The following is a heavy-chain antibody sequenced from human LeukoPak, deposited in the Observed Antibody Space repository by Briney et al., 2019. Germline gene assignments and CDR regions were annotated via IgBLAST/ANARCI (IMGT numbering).Heavy chain of an antibody. CDR1: GYTFTGYY. Sequence: ASVKVSCKASGYTFTGYYMHWVRQAPRQGLEWMGWISDYNGNTNYAQKFQGRVTMTTDTSTSTAYMELRSLRSDDTAVYYCARGGLPIVWYYFDFWGQGTLVTVSS. CDR2: ISDYNGNT. J-gene: IGHJ4*02. V-gene: IGHV1-18*04. D-gene: IGHD5/OR15-5a*01. CDR3: ARGGLPIVWYYFDF.